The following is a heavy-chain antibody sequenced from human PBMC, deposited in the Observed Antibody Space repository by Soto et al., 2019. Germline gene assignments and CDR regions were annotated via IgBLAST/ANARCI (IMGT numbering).Heavy chain of an antibody. J-gene: IGHJ2*01. CDR3: ARGDTSFDI. Sequence: QVQLVQSGPEVKKPGSSVKVSCTASGGTLTSYTINWVRQAPGQGLEWMGRIIPLVEMANYAQKFQGRITGTANTSTSAPYMELSSLRSEDTAVYYCARGDTSFDIWGRGTLITVSS. CDR2: IIPLVEMA. CDR1: GGTLTSYT. V-gene: IGHV1-69*02. D-gene: IGHD3-10*01.